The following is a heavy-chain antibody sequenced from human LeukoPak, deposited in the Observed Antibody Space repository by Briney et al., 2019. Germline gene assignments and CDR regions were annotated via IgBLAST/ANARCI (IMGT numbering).Heavy chain of an antibody. CDR3: ARGYGSASYYSY. V-gene: IGHV4-30-2*01. J-gene: IGHJ4*02. CDR2: INRGGST. D-gene: IGHD3-10*01. Sequence: SETLSLTCAVSGGSISSGGYSRSWIRQPPGKGLEWIGEINRGGSTAYNPSLRSRVTISLDTSNNQFSLKLRSVTAADTAVYYCARGYGSASYYSYWGQGTLVAVSS. CDR1: GGSISSGGYS.